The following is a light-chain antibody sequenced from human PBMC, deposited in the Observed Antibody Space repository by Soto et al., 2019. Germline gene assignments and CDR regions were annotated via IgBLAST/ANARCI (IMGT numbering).Light chain of an antibody. J-gene: IGLJ2*01. CDR1: SSDVGGYNY. CDR3: SSYAGSNMVV. Sequence: QSALNQPPSASGSPGQSVTISCTGTSSDVGGYNYVSWYQQHPGKAPKLMIYEVSKRPSGVPDRFSGSKSGNTASLTVSGLQAEDDADYYCSSYAGSNMVVFGGGTKLTVL. CDR2: EVS. V-gene: IGLV2-8*01.